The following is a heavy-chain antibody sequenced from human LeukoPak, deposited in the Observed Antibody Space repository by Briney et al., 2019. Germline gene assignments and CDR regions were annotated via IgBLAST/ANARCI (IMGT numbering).Heavy chain of an antibody. CDR3: ARDGGNSGYFDY. CDR2: ISSSSSYI. Sequence: PGRSLRLSCAASGFTFDDYAMHWVRQAPGKGLEWVSSISSSSSYIYYADSVKGRFTISRDNAKNSLYLQMNSLRAEDTAVYYCARDGGNSGYFDYWGQGTLVTVSS. CDR1: GFTFDDYA. D-gene: IGHD4-23*01. J-gene: IGHJ4*02. V-gene: IGHV3-21*01.